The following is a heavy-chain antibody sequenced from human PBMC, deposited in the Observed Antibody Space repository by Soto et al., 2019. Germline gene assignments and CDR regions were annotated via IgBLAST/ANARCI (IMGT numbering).Heavy chain of an antibody. CDR3: AREDNWNDVVFDY. J-gene: IGHJ4*02. Sequence: GGSLRLSCAASGFTFSSYWMSWVRQAPGKGLEWVANIKQDGSEKYYVDSVKGRFTISRDNAKNSLYLQMNSLRAEDTAVYYCAREDNWNDVVFDYWGQGTLVTVSS. CDR2: IKQDGSEK. CDR1: GFTFSSYW. V-gene: IGHV3-7*05. D-gene: IGHD1-20*01.